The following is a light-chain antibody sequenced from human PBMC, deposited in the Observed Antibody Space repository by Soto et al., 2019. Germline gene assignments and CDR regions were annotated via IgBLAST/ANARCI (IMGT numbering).Light chain of an antibody. CDR2: GAS. V-gene: IGKV3-20*01. Sequence: EIVLTQSPAALSVSPGAPATLSCKASQSVSKNLVWYQQEPGQAPRLLIYGASTRATGIPARFSGSGSGTEFTLTISRLEPEDFAVYYCQQYGSSGTFGQGTKVDIK. J-gene: IGKJ1*01. CDR1: QSVSKN. CDR3: QQYGSSGT.